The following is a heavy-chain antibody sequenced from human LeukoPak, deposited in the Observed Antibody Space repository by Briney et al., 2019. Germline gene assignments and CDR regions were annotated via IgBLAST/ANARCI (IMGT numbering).Heavy chain of an antibody. CDR1: GGSISSSSYY. D-gene: IGHD3-22*01. CDR3: ARWYYYDSSGYYDAYYFDY. Sequence: SETLSLTCTVSGGSISSSSYYWGWIRQPPGKGLEWIGSIYYSGSTYYHPSLKSRVTISVYTSKNQFSLKLSSVTAADTAVYYCARWYYYDSSGYYDAYYFDYWGQGTLVTVSS. J-gene: IGHJ4*02. CDR2: IYYSGST. V-gene: IGHV4-39*01.